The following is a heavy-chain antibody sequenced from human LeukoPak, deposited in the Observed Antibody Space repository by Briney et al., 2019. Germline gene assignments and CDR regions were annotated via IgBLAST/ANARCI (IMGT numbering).Heavy chain of an antibody. J-gene: IGHJ5*02. V-gene: IGHV3-23*01. CDR2: ITGSGAGT. CDR3: AKGKGDSNLDWFDP. CDR1: GFTFSTFA. Sequence: PGGSLRLSCAASGFTFSTFAMTWVRQGPGKGLEWVSSITGSGAGTYYADSVKGRFTISRDNSKSTLYLQINSLGAGDTAIYYSAKGKGDSNLDWFDPWGQGTLVTVSS. D-gene: IGHD1-14*01.